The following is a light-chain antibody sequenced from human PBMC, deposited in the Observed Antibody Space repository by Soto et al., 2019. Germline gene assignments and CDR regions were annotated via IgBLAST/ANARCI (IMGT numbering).Light chain of an antibody. CDR1: QSISSY. J-gene: IGKJ4*01. CDR3: QQLNTYPVT. Sequence: DIQMTQSPSSLSASVGDRVTITCRASQSISSYLNWYQQKPGRAPILLISAASTLQSGVPARFSGSGSGTDFTLSITSLQPEDFATYYCQQLNTYPVTFGGGTKV. V-gene: IGKV1-39*01. CDR2: AAS.